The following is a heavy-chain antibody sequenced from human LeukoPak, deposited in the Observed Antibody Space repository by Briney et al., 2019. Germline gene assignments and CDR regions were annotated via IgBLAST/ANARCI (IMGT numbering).Heavy chain of an antibody. CDR1: GFTFSSYA. Sequence: GGSLRLSCAASGFTFSSYAMQGVREAPGKGREGVTVISYDGSNKYYADSVKGRFTISRDISKNTLYLQMNSLRAEDTAVYYCARDLYYYDSSGYHFDYWGQGTLVTVSS. J-gene: IGHJ4*02. V-gene: IGHV3-30-3*01. D-gene: IGHD3-22*01. CDR2: ISYDGSNK. CDR3: ARDLYYYDSSGYHFDY.